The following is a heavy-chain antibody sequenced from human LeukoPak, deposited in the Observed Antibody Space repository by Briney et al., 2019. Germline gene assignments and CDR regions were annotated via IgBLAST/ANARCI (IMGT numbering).Heavy chain of an antibody. Sequence: GGSLRLSCAASGFTFSSYAMSWVRQAPGKGLEWVSAISGSGGSTYYADSVKGRFTISRDNSKNTLYLQMNSLRAEDTAVYYCAKERKSPIRSGGSCYTSHWGQGTLVTVSS. V-gene: IGHV3-23*01. D-gene: IGHD2-15*01. CDR2: ISGSGGST. CDR1: GFTFSSYA. CDR3: AKERKSPIRSGGSCYTSH. J-gene: IGHJ4*02.